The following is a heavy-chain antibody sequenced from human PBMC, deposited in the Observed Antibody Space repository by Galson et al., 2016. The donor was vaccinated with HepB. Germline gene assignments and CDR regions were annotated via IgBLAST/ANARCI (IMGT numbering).Heavy chain of an antibody. CDR1: GFSFSNYD. CDR3: ARGVAAAGRLDY. CDR2: IWYDATDK. Sequence: SLRLSCAASGFSFSNYDIHWVRQAPGKGLEWVAVIWYDATDKYYEDSVRGRFTISRESSKNTAYLKMDSLRTEDTAGYYCARGVAAAGRLDYWGQGTLVIVSA. D-gene: IGHD6-13*01. J-gene: IGHJ4*02. V-gene: IGHV3-33*01.